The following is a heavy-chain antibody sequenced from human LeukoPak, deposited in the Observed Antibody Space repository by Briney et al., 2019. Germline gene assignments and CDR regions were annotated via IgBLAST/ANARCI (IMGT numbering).Heavy chain of an antibody. CDR3: ARRAAGGSGSYYHDY. Sequence: SSETLSLTCTVSGGSISGYYWSWLRQPPGKGLEWIGYIYYSGSTNYNPSLKSRVTISVDTSKNQFSLKLSSATAADTAVYYCARRAAGGSGSYYHDYWGQGTLVTVSS. V-gene: IGHV4-59*08. CDR1: GGSISGYY. D-gene: IGHD3-10*01. J-gene: IGHJ4*02. CDR2: IYYSGST.